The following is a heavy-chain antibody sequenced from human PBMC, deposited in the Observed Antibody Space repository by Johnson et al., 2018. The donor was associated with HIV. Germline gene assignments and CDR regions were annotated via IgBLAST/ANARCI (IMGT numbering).Heavy chain of an antibody. CDR2: ISYDGSNK. CDR3: ATLIYRSDAFDI. Sequence: VQLVESGGGVVQPWRSLRLSCAASGFTFSTYGMHWVCRAPGKGLEWVAVISYDGSNKYYADSVKGRFSISRDNSKNSLYLQMNSLRTEDTALYYCATLIYRSDAFDIWGQGTMVTVSS. CDR1: GFTFSTYG. J-gene: IGHJ3*02. D-gene: IGHD1-26*01. V-gene: IGHV3-30*03.